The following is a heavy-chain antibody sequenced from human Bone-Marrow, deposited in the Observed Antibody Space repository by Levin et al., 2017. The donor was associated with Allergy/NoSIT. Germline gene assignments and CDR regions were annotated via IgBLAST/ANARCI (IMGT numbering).Heavy chain of an antibody. J-gene: IGHJ4*02. V-gene: IGHV3-74*01. CDR3: TGGWFADTDF. CDR2: INNDGSTT. D-gene: IGHD3-10*01. Sequence: ETLSLTCAVSGFTFSRYWMLWVRQAPGKGLTWVSRINNDGSTTAYADSVKGRFTISRDNARNTMHLEMNSLRAEDTAVYYCTGGWFADTDFWGQGILVTVSS. CDR1: GFTFSRYW.